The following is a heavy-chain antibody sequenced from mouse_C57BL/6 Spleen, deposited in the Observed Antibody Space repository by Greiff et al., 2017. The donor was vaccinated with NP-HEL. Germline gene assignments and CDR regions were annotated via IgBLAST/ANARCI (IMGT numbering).Heavy chain of an antibody. Sequence: EVNVVESGGGLVKPGGSLKLSCAASGFTFSSYAMSWVRQTPEKRLEWVATISDGGSYTYYPDNVKGRFTISRDNAKNNLYLQMSHLKSEDTAMYYCARDSYAGAMDYWGQGTSVTVSS. CDR2: ISDGGSYT. CDR1: GFTFSSYA. V-gene: IGHV5-4*01. J-gene: IGHJ4*01. CDR3: ARDSYAGAMDY. D-gene: IGHD6-5*01.